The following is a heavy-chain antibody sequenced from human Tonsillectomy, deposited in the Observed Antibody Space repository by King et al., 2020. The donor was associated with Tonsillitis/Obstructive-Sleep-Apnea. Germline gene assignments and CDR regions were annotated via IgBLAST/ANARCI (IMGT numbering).Heavy chain of an antibody. J-gene: IGHJ6*03. V-gene: IGHV3-9*01. Sequence: VQLVESGGGLLQPGRSLRLSCAASGFTFDDYAMHWVRHAPGKGLEWVSGISWDSGNIGYADSVGGRFTISRDNAKNSLYLQMNSLRPEDTALYHCARGVGFWSGYYTKYYYYMDVGGKGTTVTVSS. D-gene: IGHD3-3*01. CDR3: ARGVGFWSGYYTKYYYYMDV. CDR2: ISWDSGNI. CDR1: GFTFDDYA.